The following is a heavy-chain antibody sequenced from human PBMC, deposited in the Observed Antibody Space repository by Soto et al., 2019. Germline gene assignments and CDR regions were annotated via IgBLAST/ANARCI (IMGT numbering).Heavy chain of an antibody. CDR2: ISGSGGNT. J-gene: IGHJ4*02. CDR3: ARATLFGGLIFDS. D-gene: IGHD3-16*01. CDR1: GFTFSDYA. V-gene: IGHV3-23*01. Sequence: GGSLRLSCAASGFTFSDYAITWVRQAPGKGLQWVSSISGSGGNTYYADSVKGRFTISRDNSKNTLFLHMNSLRADDTAVYYCARATLFGGLIFDSWGQGTLVTVYS.